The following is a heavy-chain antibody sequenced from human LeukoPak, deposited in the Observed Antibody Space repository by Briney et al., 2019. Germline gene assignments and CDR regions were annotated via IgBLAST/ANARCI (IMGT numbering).Heavy chain of an antibody. V-gene: IGHV5-51*01. CDR1: GYSFTSYW. CDR3: ARAIVVVPAAIVEVVAADYNWFDP. J-gene: IGHJ5*02. Sequence: GESLKISCKGSGYSFTSYWIGWVRQMPGKGLEWMGIIYPGDSDTRYSPSFQGQVTISADKSISTAYLQWSSLKASDTAMYCCARAIVVVPAAIVEVVAADYNWFDPWGQGTLVTVSS. CDR2: IYPGDSDT. D-gene: IGHD2-2*02.